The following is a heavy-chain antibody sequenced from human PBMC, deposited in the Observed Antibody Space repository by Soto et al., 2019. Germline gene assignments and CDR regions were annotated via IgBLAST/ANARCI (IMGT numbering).Heavy chain of an antibody. J-gene: IGHJ4*02. D-gene: IGHD6-13*01. Sequence: PSETLSLTCTVSGGSISSSSYYWGWIRQPPGKGLEWIGSIYYSGSTYYNPSLKSRVTISVDTSKNQFSLKLSSVTAADTAVYYCAGTGIAAAGSDYWGQGTLVTVSS. CDR3: AGTGIAAAGSDY. V-gene: IGHV4-39*01. CDR2: IYYSGST. CDR1: GGSISSSSYY.